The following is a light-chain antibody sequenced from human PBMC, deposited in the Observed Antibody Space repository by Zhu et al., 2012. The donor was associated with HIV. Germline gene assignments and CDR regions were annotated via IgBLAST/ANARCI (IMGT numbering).Light chain of an antibody. CDR2: DAS. V-gene: IGKV3-15*01. CDR3: QQYNNWPRT. CDR1: QSVSSN. Sequence: EIVMTQSPVTLSVSPGERATLSCRASQSVSSNLAWYQQKPGQAPRLLIYDASTRATGIPARFSGSGSGTEFTLTISSMQSEDVAIHYCQQYNNWPRTFGQGTKVEIK. J-gene: IGKJ1*01.